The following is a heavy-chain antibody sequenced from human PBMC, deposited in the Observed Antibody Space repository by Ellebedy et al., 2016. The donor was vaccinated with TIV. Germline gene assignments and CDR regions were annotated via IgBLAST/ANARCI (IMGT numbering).Heavy chain of an antibody. CDR2: IKQEGSEK. V-gene: IGHV3-7*01. CDR3: ARDVWGGGWA. D-gene: IGHD6-19*01. CDR1: GFTFSRNW. J-gene: IGHJ5*02. Sequence: PGGSLRLSCEASGFTFSRNWMSRFRLAPGKGLEWVANIKQEGSEKYYVDSVKGRFTISRDNAKNSVYLQLSSLGAEDTAVYYCARDVWGGGWAWGQGTPVTVSS.